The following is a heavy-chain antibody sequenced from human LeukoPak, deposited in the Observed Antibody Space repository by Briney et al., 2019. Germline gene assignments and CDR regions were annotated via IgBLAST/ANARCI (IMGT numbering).Heavy chain of an antibody. CDR2: IYTGGNT. CDR3: ARGDDSGYYDYFDY. D-gene: IGHD3-22*01. V-gene: IGHV3-53*01. J-gene: IGHJ4*02. CDR1: GFPFSSYW. Sequence: PGGSLRLSCVASGFPFSSYWMTWVRQAPGKGLEWVSTIYTGGNTYYAASVKGRFTISRDSSKNTVFLHMNSLRAEDTAMYYCARGDDSGYYDYFDYWGQGALVTVSS.